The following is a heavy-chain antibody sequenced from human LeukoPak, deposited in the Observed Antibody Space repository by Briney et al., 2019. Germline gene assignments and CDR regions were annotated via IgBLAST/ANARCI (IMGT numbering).Heavy chain of an antibody. Sequence: GPVKVSCKASGYTFTGYHMHWVRQAPGQGLEWMGWINPNSGGTNYAQKFQGRVTMTRDTSISTAYMELSRLRSDDTAVYYCAREDSGEPGSFDYWGEGTLVTVSS. D-gene: IGHD3-10*01. CDR2: INPNSGGT. V-gene: IGHV1-2*02. J-gene: IGHJ4*02. CDR3: AREDSGEPGSFDY. CDR1: GYTFTGYH.